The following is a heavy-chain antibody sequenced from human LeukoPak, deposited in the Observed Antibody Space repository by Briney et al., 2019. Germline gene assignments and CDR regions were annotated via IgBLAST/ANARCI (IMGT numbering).Heavy chain of an antibody. J-gene: IGHJ6*02. Sequence: PSETLSLTCAVYGGSFSVYYCSWIRQPPGKGLESIGEINHSGSTNYNPSLKSRVTISVDTSKNQFSLKLSSVTAADTAVYYCARAPYYDFWSGYYYYYYGMDVWGQGTTVTVSS. V-gene: IGHV4-34*01. CDR3: ARAPYYDFWSGYYYYYYGMDV. CDR1: GGSFSVYY. D-gene: IGHD3-3*01. CDR2: INHSGST.